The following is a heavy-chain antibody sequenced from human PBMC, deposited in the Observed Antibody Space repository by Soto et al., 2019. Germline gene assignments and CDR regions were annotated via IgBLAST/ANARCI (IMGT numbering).Heavy chain of an antibody. CDR1: GYTFTSYA. CDR2: INAGNGNT. J-gene: IGHJ3*02. V-gene: IGHV1-3*01. Sequence: QVQLVQSGAEVKKPGASVKVSCKASGYTFTSYAMHWVRQAPGQRVEWMGWINAGNGNTKYSQKFQGRVTITRDTSASTAYMELSSLRSEDTAVYYCARAYSGSPGAFDIWGQGTMVTVSS. D-gene: IGHD1-26*01. CDR3: ARAYSGSPGAFDI.